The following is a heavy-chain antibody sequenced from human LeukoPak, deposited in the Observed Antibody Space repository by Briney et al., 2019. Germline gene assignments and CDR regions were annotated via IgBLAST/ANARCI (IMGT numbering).Heavy chain of an antibody. D-gene: IGHD1-26*01. CDR2: IHTSGNT. Sequence: SETLSLTCAVYGGSFSGYYWSWIRQPAGKGLEWVGRIHTSGNTNYNPSLKSRVTLSVDTSKNQFSLNLSSVTAADTAVYYCAREGGSYRAFDYWGQGTLVTVSS. V-gene: IGHV4-4*07. J-gene: IGHJ4*02. CDR1: GGSFSGYY. CDR3: AREGGSYRAFDY.